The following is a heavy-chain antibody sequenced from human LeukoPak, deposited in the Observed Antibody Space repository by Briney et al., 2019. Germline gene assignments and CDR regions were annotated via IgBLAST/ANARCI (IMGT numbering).Heavy chain of an antibody. D-gene: IGHD4-4*01. CDR3: AGHRNADPYSNYDY. J-gene: IGHJ4*02. V-gene: IGHV4-59*08. CDR1: GGSISSYY. CDR2: IYYSGST. Sequence: SETLSLTCTVSGGSISSYYWSWIRQPPGKGLEWIGYIYYSGSTNYNPSLKSRVTISVDTSKNQFSLKMSSVTAADTAVYYCAGHRNADPYSNYDYWGQGTLVTVSS.